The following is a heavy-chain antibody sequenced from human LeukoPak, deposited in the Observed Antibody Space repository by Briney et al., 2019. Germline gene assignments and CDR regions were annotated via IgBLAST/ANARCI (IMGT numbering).Heavy chain of an antibody. Sequence: ASVKVSCKASGYTFTSYDINWVRQATGQGLEWMGWMNPNSGNTGYAQKFQGRVTMTTDTSTSTAYMELRSLRSDDTAVYYCARALVDTAMVTWGQGTLVTVSS. CDR3: ARALVDTAMVT. D-gene: IGHD5-18*01. J-gene: IGHJ4*02. CDR1: GYTFTSYD. CDR2: MNPNSGNT. V-gene: IGHV1-8*01.